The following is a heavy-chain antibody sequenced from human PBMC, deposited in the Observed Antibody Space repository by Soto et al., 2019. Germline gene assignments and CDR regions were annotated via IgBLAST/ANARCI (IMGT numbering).Heavy chain of an antibody. D-gene: IGHD3-22*01. Sequence: QVQLVQSGAEVKKPGSSVKVSCKISGGTFSRYSISWVRQAPGQGLEWMGGIVPIFGTTNYAQKFQDRVTITTDESATTAHMELSNLRAEDTAVYYCARPDEGGYSSNHHYYYALDVWGQGTAVTVSS. CDR1: GGTFSRYS. CDR3: ARPDEGGYSSNHHYYYALDV. CDR2: IVPIFGTT. J-gene: IGHJ6*02. V-gene: IGHV1-69*01.